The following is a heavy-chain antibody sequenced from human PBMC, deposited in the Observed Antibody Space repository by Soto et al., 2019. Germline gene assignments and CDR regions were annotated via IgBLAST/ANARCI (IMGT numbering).Heavy chain of an antibody. Sequence: ASVKVSCKASGYTFTGYYMHWVRQAPGQGLEWMGWINPNSGGTNYAQKFQGRVTMTRDTSISTAYMELSRLRSDDTAVYYCALLPNIVVVVAHYWGQGTLVTVSS. V-gene: IGHV1-2*02. CDR1: GYTFTGYY. CDR3: ALLPNIVVVVAHY. D-gene: IGHD2-15*01. J-gene: IGHJ4*02. CDR2: INPNSGGT.